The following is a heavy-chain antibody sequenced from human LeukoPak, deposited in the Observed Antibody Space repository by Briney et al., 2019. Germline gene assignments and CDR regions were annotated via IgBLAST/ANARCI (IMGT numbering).Heavy chain of an antibody. D-gene: IGHD3-16*02. Sequence: SETLSLTCTVSVGSISTSNYYWGWIRQPPGKGLERIGNIFYSGSTYYSPSLRSRVTISLDTSRNQFSLKLNSVTAADTAVYYCAKSNSYGLVDIWGQGTMVTVSS. CDR1: VGSISTSNYY. CDR2: IFYSGST. CDR3: AKSNSYGLVDI. V-gene: IGHV4-39*07. J-gene: IGHJ3*02.